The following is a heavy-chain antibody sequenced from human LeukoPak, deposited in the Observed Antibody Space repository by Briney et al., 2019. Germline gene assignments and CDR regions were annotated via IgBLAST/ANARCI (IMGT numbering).Heavy chain of an antibody. D-gene: IGHD1-7*01. CDR3: ARGYGTIAGFDY. CDR1: GLTFSDYY. V-gene: IGHV4-34*01. J-gene: IGHJ4*02. Sequence: GSLRLSCAASGLTFSDYYMSWIRQAPGKGLEWIGYIYHSGSTYYNPSLKSRVTISVDRSKNQFSLKLSSVTAADTAVYYCARGYGTIAGFDYWGQGTLVTVSS. CDR2: IYHSGST.